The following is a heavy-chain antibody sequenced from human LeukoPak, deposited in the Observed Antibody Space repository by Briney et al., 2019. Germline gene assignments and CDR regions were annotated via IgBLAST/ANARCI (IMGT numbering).Heavy chain of an antibody. CDR3: ARSSGVLRYFDCPRGTCDAFDI. Sequence: SVTVSCKASGGTFSSYAISWVRQAPGQGLEWMGGIIPIFGTANYAQKFQGRVTITADESTSTAYMELSSLRSEDTAVYYCARSSGVLRYFDCPRGTCDAFDIWGQGTMVTVSS. CDR1: GGTFSSYA. J-gene: IGHJ3*02. V-gene: IGHV1-69*13. CDR2: IIPIFGTA. D-gene: IGHD3-9*01.